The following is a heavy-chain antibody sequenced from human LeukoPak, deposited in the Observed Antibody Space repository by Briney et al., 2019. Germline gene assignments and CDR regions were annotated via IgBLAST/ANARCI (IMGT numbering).Heavy chain of an antibody. CDR2: IRYDGSKK. D-gene: IGHD3-10*01. CDR1: GFTFSSYG. V-gene: IGHV3-30*02. CDR3: AREYGSGTTFDY. J-gene: IGHJ4*02. Sequence: GGSLRLSCTASGFTFSSYGMHCVRQAPGKGLEWVAFIRYDGSKKYADSVKGRFTISRDNSKNTLYLQMNSLRAEDTAVYYCAREYGSGTTFDYWGQGTLVTVSS.